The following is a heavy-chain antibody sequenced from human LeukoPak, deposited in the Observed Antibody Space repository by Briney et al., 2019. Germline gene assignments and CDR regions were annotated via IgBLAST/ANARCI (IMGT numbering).Heavy chain of an antibody. J-gene: IGHJ3*02. V-gene: IGHV4-59*01. Sequence: SETLSLTCTVSNGSISSYYWSWIRHPPGKGLEWIGYIYYSGSTNYNPSLKSRVTISVDTSKNQFSLKLSSVTAADTAVYYCARDRRFGAGRDAFDIWGQGTMVTVSS. CDR2: IYYSGST. D-gene: IGHD3-10*01. CDR3: ARDRRFGAGRDAFDI. CDR1: NGSISSYY.